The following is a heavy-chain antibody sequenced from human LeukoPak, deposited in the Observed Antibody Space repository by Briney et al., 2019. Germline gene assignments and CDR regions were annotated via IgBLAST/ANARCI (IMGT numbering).Heavy chain of an antibody. V-gene: IGHV1-46*01. CDR2: INPNGGST. CDR1: GYTFTSYS. D-gene: IGHD3-22*01. CDR3: AKDGHRMYYYDSSNYRFDY. Sequence: ASVKVSCKASGYTFTSYSMHWVRQAPGQGLEWMGIINPNGGSTIYAQKFQGRVTMTRDTSTSTVYMDLTSLRSEDTAVYYCAKDGHRMYYYDSSNYRFDYWGQGTLVTVSS. J-gene: IGHJ4*02.